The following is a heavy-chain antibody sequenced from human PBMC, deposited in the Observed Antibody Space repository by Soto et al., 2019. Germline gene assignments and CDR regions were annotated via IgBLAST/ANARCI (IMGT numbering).Heavy chain of an antibody. Sequence: GGSLRLSCAASGFTFSSYAMSWVRQAPGKGLEWVSAISGSGGSTYYADSVKGRFTISRDNSKNTLYLQMNSLRAEDTAVYYCAKVGGGYDFWSGYSPVNFDYWGQGTLVTVSS. V-gene: IGHV3-23*01. CDR2: ISGSGGST. CDR3: AKVGGGYDFWSGYSPVNFDY. CDR1: GFTFSSYA. J-gene: IGHJ4*02. D-gene: IGHD3-3*01.